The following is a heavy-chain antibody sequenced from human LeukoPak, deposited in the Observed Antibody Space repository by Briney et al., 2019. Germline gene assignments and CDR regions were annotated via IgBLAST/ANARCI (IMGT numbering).Heavy chain of an antibody. J-gene: IGHJ4*02. CDR2: IYSGGST. Sequence: GGSLRLSCAASGFTVSSNYMSWVRQVPGKGLEWVSLIYSGGSTSYADSVKGRFTFSRDNSKNTLYLQMNSLRAEDTAVYYCARDRVNWNDVGGLFDYWGQGTLVTVSS. CDR3: ARDRVNWNDVGGLFDY. V-gene: IGHV3-53*01. CDR1: GFTVSSNY. D-gene: IGHD1-1*01.